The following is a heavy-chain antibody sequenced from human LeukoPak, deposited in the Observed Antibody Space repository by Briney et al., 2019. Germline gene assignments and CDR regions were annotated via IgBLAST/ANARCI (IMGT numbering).Heavy chain of an antibody. V-gene: IGHV3-53*01. D-gene: IGHD4-17*01. CDR3: ARGSMTTVTKIDY. CDR1: GFTVSSNY. CDR2: IFSGGST. Sequence: GGSLRLSCAASGFTVSSNYMSWVRQAPGKGLEWVSIIFSGGSTYYADSVKGRFTISRDNSKNTLYLQMNGLRAEDTAVYYCARGSMTTVTKIDYWGQGTLVTVSS. J-gene: IGHJ4*02.